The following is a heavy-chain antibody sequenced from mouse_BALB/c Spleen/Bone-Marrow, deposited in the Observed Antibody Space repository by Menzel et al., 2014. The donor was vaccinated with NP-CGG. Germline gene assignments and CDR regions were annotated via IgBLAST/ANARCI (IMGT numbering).Heavy chain of an antibody. CDR3: ARRGYGYLDY. Sequence: VKLMESGAELVKPGASVKLSCKTSGYTFTSYWIQWVKQRPGQGLGWIGEIFPGTVTPYYNEKFKGEATLTIDTSSSTASMQLSSLTSEDSAVYFCARRGYGYLDYWGQGTTLTVSS. CDR2: IFPGTVTP. J-gene: IGHJ2*01. V-gene: IGHV1S132*01. CDR1: GYTFTSYW. D-gene: IGHD2-10*02.